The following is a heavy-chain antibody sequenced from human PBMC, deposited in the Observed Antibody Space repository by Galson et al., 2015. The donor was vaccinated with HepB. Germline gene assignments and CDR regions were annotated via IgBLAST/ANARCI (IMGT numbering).Heavy chain of an antibody. Sequence: SVKVSCKASGYTFTSYGISWVRQAPGQGLEWRGWISAYNGNTNYAQKLQGRVTMTTDTSTSTAYMELRSLRSDDTAVYYCARAGPYLIQVAADDDFDIWGQGTMVTVSS. V-gene: IGHV1-18*01. CDR1: GYTFTSYG. J-gene: IGHJ3*02. CDR2: ISAYNGNT. D-gene: IGHD6-19*01. CDR3: ARAGPYLIQVAADDDFDI.